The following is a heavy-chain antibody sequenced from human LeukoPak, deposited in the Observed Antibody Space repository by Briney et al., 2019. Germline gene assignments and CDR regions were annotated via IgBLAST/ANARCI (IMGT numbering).Heavy chain of an antibody. D-gene: IGHD6-19*01. CDR3: ARDSRYSSGWWDAFDI. V-gene: IGHV3-21*01. CDR2: ISSSSSYI. J-gene: IGHJ3*02. CDR1: GFTFSSYS. Sequence: GGSLRLSCAASGFTFSSYSMNWVRQAPGKGLEWVSSISSSSSYIYYADSVKGRFTISRDNAKNSLYLQMNSLRAEGTAVYYCARDSRYSSGWWDAFDIWGQGTMVTVSS.